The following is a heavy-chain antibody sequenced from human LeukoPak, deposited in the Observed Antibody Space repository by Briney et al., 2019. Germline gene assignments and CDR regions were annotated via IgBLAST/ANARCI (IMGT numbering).Heavy chain of an antibody. V-gene: IGHV3-21*01. CDR2: ISSSSTYI. CDR1: GFTFSSYS. Sequence: GGSLRLSCAASGFTFSSYSMNWVRQAPGKGLEWDSSISSSSTYIYYADSVKGRFTVSRDNAKNSLYLQMNSLRAEDTAVYFCASQYTSSRIFDDWGQGTLVTVSS. D-gene: IGHD6-13*01. J-gene: IGHJ4*02. CDR3: ASQYTSSRIFDD.